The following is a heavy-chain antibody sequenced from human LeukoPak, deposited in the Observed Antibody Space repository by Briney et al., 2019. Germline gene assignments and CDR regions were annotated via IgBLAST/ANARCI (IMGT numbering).Heavy chain of an antibody. CDR1: GGTVSSYA. Sequence: VASVKVSCKASGGTVSSYANSWVRQAPGQGLELMGRIIPIFVSANYAQKFQGRVTITTDESTSTAYMELSSLRSEDTAVYYCARQAGYCSGSSCYPDYDYWGQGTLVTVSS. V-gene: IGHV1-69*05. CDR3: ARQAGYCSGSSCYPDYDY. J-gene: IGHJ4*02. CDR2: IIPIFVSA. D-gene: IGHD2-15*01.